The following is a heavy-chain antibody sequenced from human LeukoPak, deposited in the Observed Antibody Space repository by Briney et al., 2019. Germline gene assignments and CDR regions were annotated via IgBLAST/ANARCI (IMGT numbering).Heavy chain of an antibody. CDR1: GGSISSYY. D-gene: IGHD6-13*01. CDR2: IYYSGST. J-gene: IGHJ4*02. V-gene: IGHV4-59*12. Sequence: SETLSLTCTVSGGSISSYYWSWIRQPPGKGLEWIGSIYYSGSTYYNPSLKSRVTISVDTSKNQFSLKLSSVTAADTAVYYCARDNRAAAQYYFDYWGQGTLVTVSS. CDR3: ARDNRAAAQYYFDY.